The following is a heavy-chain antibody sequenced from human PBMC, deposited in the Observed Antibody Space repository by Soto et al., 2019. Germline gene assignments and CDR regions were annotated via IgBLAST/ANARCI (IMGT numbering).Heavy chain of an antibody. D-gene: IGHD5-12*01. CDR1: GYTFTSYA. V-gene: IGHV1-18*01. J-gene: IGHJ4*02. CDR3: ASSRSGDGYPYYFDY. Sequence: ASVKVSCKASGYTFTSYAMHWVRQAPGQRLEWMGWISAYNGNTNYAQKLQGRVTMTTDTSTSTAYMELRSLRSDDTAVYYCASSRSGDGYPYYFDYWGQGTLVTVS. CDR2: ISAYNGNT.